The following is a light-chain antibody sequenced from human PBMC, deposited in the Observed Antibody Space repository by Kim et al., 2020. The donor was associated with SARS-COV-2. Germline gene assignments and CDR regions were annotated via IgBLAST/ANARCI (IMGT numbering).Light chain of an antibody. CDR1: QSVGTS. CDR3: QQRSNWPPALS. CDR2: DTF. Sequence: PGERATLSCRASQSVGTSLAWYQQRPDQPPRLLIYDTFNRATGIPDRFSGSGSGTDFTLTISSLESEDFAVYYCQQRSNWPPALSFGGGTKVDIK. J-gene: IGKJ4*01. V-gene: IGKV3-11*01.